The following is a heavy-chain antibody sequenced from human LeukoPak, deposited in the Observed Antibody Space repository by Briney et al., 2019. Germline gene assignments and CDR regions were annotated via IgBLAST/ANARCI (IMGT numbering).Heavy chain of an antibody. V-gene: IGHV4-59*01. Sequence: NPSETLSLTCTVSGGSISSYYWSWIRQPPGKGLEWIGYIYYSGCTNYNPSLKSRVTISVDTSKNQFSPKLSSVTAADTAVYYCAREGSGSYWEVDAFDIWGQGTMVTVSS. D-gene: IGHD1-26*01. CDR1: GGSISSYY. CDR2: IYYSGCT. J-gene: IGHJ3*02. CDR3: AREGSGSYWEVDAFDI.